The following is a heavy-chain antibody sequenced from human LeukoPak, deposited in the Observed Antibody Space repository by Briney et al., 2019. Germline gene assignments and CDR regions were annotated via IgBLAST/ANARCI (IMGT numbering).Heavy chain of an antibody. D-gene: IGHD6-13*01. V-gene: IGHV4-4*07. J-gene: IGHJ5*02. Sequence: SETLSLTCTVSGGSISSYYWSWIRQPAGKGLEWIGRIYTSGSTNYNPSLKSRVTMSVDTSKNQFSLKLSSVTAADTAVYYCARGYSGSGWGPNQFAPGGQEPLVTVPS. CDR3: ARGYSGSGWGPNQFAP. CDR1: GGSISSYY. CDR2: IYTSGST.